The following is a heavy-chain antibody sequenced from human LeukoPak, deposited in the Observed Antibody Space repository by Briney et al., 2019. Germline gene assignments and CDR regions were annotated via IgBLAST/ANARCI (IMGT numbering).Heavy chain of an antibody. CDR1: GFTFSSYA. J-gene: IGHJ4*02. D-gene: IGHD3-10*01. V-gene: IGHV3-23*01. Sequence: PGGSLRLSCAASGFTFSSYAMSWVRQAPGKGLEWVSAISGSGGSTYYADSVKGRFTISRDNSKNTLSLQMNSLRAEDTAVYYCAKHLGFGPQGRYFDYWGQGTLVTVSS. CDR2: ISGSGGST. CDR3: AKHLGFGPQGRYFDY.